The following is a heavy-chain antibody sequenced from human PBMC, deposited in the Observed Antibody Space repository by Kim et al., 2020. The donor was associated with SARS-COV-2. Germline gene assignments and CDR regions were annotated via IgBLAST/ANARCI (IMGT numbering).Heavy chain of an antibody. V-gene: IGHV3-21*01. D-gene: IGHD2-21*01. Sequence: GWSLRLSCAASGFTFSSYSMNWVRQAPGKGLEWVSSISISSSYIYYADSVKGRFTISRDNAKNSLYLQMNSLRAEDTAVYYCARDPYGGDLFYYYYGMDVWGQGTTVTVSS. CDR3: ARDPYGGDLFYYYYGMDV. J-gene: IGHJ6*02. CDR1: GFTFSSYS. CDR2: ISISSSYI.